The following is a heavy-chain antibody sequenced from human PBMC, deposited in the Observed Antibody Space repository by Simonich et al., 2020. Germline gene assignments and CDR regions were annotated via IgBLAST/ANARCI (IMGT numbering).Heavy chain of an antibody. V-gene: IGHV4-34*01. CDR3: ARRGYYNFWSGYEYFQH. CDR1: GGSFSGYY. CDR2: INHRGST. Sequence: QVQLQQWGAGLLKPSETLSLTCAVYGGSFSGYYWSWIRQPPGKGLVWIGEINHRGSTNNNPSLRSRVTISVDTSKNQFSLKLSSVTAADTAVYYCARRGYYNFWSGYEYFQHWGQGTLVTVSS. D-gene: IGHD3-3*01. J-gene: IGHJ1*01.